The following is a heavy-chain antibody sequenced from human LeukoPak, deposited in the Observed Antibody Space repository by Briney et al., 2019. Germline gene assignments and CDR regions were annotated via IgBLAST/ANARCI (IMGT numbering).Heavy chain of an antibody. Sequence: PSQTLSLTCTVSGGSISCDAYYWSWIRQTAGKGLEWIGRVYASGNSNSNPSLKSRVTISMDTSKNQFSLRLTSVTAADTAVYYCARALDNMLTGYAFDIWGQGAMVTVSS. CDR3: ARALDNMLTGYAFDI. V-gene: IGHV4-61*02. J-gene: IGHJ3*02. D-gene: IGHD3-9*01. CDR1: GGSISCDAYY. CDR2: VYASGNS.